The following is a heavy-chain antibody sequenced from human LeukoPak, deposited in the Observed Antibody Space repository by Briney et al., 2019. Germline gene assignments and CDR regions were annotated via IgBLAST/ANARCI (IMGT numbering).Heavy chain of an antibody. CDR3: ARDAAPAAMSRSYYWYFDL. CDR2: ISYDGSNK. D-gene: IGHD2-2*01. V-gene: IGHV3-30-3*01. CDR1: GFTFSSYA. J-gene: IGHJ2*01. Sequence: GRSLRLSCAASGFTFSSYAMHWVRQAPGKGLEWVAVISYDGSNKYYADSVKGRFTISRDNSKNTLYLQMNSLRAEDTAVYYCARDAAPAAMSRSYYWYFDLWGRGTLVTVSS.